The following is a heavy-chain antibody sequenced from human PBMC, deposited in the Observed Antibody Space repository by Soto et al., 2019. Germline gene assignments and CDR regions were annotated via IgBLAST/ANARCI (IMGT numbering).Heavy chain of an antibody. J-gene: IGHJ6*02. D-gene: IGHD3-10*01. CDR2: ISGSGGST. Sequence: PGGSLRLSCAASGFTFSSYAMSWVRQAPGKGLEWVSAISGSGGSTYYADSVKGRFTISRDNSKNTLYLQMNSLRAEDTAVYYCAKEELLWFGEFRPLYGMDVWGQGTTVTVSS. CDR1: GFTFSSYA. V-gene: IGHV3-23*01. CDR3: AKEELLWFGEFRPLYGMDV.